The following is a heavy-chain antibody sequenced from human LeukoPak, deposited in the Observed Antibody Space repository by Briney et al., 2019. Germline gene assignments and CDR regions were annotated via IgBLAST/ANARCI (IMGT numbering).Heavy chain of an antibody. CDR3: ARDTIFGVDRYYYGMDV. Sequence: LTGTSLRLSCEVSGFTISDHGMHWVRQAPGKGLEWVSYISSSSSTIYYADSVKGRFTISRDNAKNSLYLQMNSLRAEDTAVYYCARDTIFGVDRYYYGMDVWGQGTTVTVSS. V-gene: IGHV3-48*01. J-gene: IGHJ6*02. D-gene: IGHD3-3*01. CDR2: ISSSSSTI. CDR1: GFTISDHG.